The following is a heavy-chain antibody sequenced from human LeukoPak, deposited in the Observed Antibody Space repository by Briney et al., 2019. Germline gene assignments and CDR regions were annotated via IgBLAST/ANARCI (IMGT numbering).Heavy chain of an antibody. CDR2: INHSGST. V-gene: IGHV4-34*01. CDR1: GGSFSGYY. D-gene: IGHD5-12*01. Sequence: SETLSLTCAVYGGSFSGYYWSWIRQPPGKGLEWIGEINHSGSTNYNPSLKSRVTISVDTSKNQFSLKLSSVTAADTAVYYCARGSSGYSGYDHDYWGQGTLVTVS. J-gene: IGHJ4*02. CDR3: ARGSSGYSGYDHDY.